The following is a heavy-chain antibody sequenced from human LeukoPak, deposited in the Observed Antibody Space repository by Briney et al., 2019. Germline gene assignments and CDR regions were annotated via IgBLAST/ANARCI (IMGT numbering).Heavy chain of an antibody. CDR2: IYYTGST. D-gene: IGHD1-7*01. CDR1: GGSISSYF. CDR3: ARGRSRWQLRPLGY. V-gene: IGHV4-59*01. Sequence: SETLSLTCIVSGGSISSYFWSWIRQPPGKGLEYIGYIYYTGSTNYNPSLKSRVTISLDTSKNQLSLKLRSVTAADTAVYYCARGRSRWQLRPLGYWGQGTLVTVSS. J-gene: IGHJ4*02.